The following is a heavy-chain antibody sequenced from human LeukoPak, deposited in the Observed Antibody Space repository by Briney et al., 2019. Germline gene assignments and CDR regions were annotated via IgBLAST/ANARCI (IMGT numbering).Heavy chain of an antibody. CDR2: IDPDGGEK. CDR3: ESVADSISWYQLVF. D-gene: IGHD2-2*01. V-gene: IGHV3-7*01. CDR1: GFTLASYL. Sequence: GGSLRLSCGARGFTLASYLMRLVRHGRGKGGEGGANIDPDGGEKYYVDSVKRRFTAYRNNADDSVSLQMNSLRVHDSAVYYCESVADSISWYQLVFCGQGTLVTVSS. J-gene: IGHJ4*02.